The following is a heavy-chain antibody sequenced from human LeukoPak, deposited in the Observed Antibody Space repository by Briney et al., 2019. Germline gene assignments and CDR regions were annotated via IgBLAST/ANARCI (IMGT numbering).Heavy chain of an antibody. CDR2: MNPNSGNT. Sequence: GASVKVSCKASGYTFTSYDIHWVRQATGQGLEWMGWMNPNSGNTGNTQKFQGRVTMTRNTSISTAYMELSSLRSEDTAVYYCARVHYGDSRFDPWGQGTLVTVSS. J-gene: IGHJ5*02. V-gene: IGHV1-8*01. CDR3: ARVHYGDSRFDP. CDR1: GYTFTSYD. D-gene: IGHD4-17*01.